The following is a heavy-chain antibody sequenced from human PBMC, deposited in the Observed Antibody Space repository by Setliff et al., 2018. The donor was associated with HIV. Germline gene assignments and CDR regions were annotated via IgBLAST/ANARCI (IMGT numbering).Heavy chain of an antibody. D-gene: IGHD3-9*01. J-gene: IGHJ6*02. V-gene: IGHV4-34*01. CDR3: AREPHELRYFDWLLYPAYYYYGMDV. Sequence: SETLSLTCAVYGGSFSGYYWSWVRQPPGKGLEWIGEINHSGSTNYNPSLRSRVTTSVDTSKNQFSLRLRSVTAADTAVYYCAREPHELRYFDWLLYPAYYYYGMDVWGQGTTVTVSS. CDR1: GGSFSGYY. CDR2: INHSGST.